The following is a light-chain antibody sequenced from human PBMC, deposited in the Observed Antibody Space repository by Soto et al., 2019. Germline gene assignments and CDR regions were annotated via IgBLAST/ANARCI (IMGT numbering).Light chain of an antibody. V-gene: IGKV3-15*01. J-gene: IGKJ5*01. CDR1: QSININ. CDR3: QQYNSYSIT. Sequence: EIGMTQSPATLSVSPGERATLSCRASQSININLAWYQQKPGQAPRLLIYGASTRATGLPARFSGSGSGTEFTLTISSLQPDDFATYYCQQYNSYSITFGQGTRLEI. CDR2: GAS.